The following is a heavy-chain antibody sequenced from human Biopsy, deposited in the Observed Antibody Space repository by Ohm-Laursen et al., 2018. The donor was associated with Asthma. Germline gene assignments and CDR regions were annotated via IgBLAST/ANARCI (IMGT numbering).Heavy chain of an antibody. Sequence: SLRLSCSASGFTFSNYGMHWVRQAPGKGLDWVAVISFDGSNKNYTDSVKGRFTISRDNSRNTLHLQMNSLRAEDTAVYYCAKDVFPGWELRRGPDYWGQGTLGTVSS. CDR1: GFTFSNYG. V-gene: IGHV3-30*18. CDR3: AKDVFPGWELRRGPDY. D-gene: IGHD1-26*01. CDR2: ISFDGSNK. J-gene: IGHJ4*02.